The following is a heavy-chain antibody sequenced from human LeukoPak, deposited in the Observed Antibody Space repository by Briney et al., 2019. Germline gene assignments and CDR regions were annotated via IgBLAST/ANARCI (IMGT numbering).Heavy chain of an antibody. CDR2: IIPIFGTA. V-gene: IGHV1-69*01. CDR3: ARGLDFYGDYVLVPFDY. CDR1: GGTFSSYA. Sequence: SVKVSCKASGGTFSSYAISWVRQALGQGLEWMGGIIPIFGTANYAQKFQGRVTITADESTSTAYMELSSLRSEDTAVYYCARGLDFYGDYVLVPFDYWGQGTLVTVSS. J-gene: IGHJ4*02. D-gene: IGHD4-17*01.